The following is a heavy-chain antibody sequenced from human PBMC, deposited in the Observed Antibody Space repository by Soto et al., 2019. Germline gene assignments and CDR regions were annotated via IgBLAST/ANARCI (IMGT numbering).Heavy chain of an antibody. CDR3: ARDPSHWFDP. Sequence: SETLYLTCAVSGASITSDGYSWSWIRQSPGKGLEWIGYIFHSGTTQYNPSLRGRVTISVDRSKNQFSLRLNSVTAADAAVYYCARDPSHWFDPWGQGALVTVSS. CDR2: IFHSGTT. V-gene: IGHV4-30-2*06. J-gene: IGHJ5*02. CDR1: GASITSDGYS.